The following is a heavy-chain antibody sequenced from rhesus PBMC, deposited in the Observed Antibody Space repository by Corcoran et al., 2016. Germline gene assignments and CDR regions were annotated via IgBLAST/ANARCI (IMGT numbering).Heavy chain of an antibody. J-gene: IGHJ4*01. CDR2: VSSSGTN. V-gene: IGHV4S14*01. Sequence: QVQLQESGPGLVKPSETLSLTCAVSGYSISSGYYWGWFRQPTGKGLGWIRHVSSSGTNYRNPSLKRRVTLSVDTSKNQFSLRLNSVTAADTAVYYCARGEYCTGSGCYYDYWGQGVLVTVSS. CDR3: ARGEYCTGSGCYYDY. CDR1: GYSISSGYY. D-gene: IGHD2-21*01.